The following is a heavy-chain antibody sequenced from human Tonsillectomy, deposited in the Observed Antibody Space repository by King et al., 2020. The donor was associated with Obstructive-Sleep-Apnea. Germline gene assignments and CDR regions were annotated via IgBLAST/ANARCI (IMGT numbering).Heavy chain of an antibody. CDR2: IYYRGST. V-gene: IGHV4-59*01. CDR3: ARDNIWFGERGAFDI. Sequence: VQLQESGPGLVKPSETLSLTCTVSGGSISSYYWSWIRQPPGKGPEWIGDIYYRGSTKYNPSLKSRVTMSVDTSKNQFSLRLTSVTAAETAVYYCARDNIWFGERGAFDIWGQGTMVTVSS. CDR1: GGSISSYY. J-gene: IGHJ3*02. D-gene: IGHD3-10*01.